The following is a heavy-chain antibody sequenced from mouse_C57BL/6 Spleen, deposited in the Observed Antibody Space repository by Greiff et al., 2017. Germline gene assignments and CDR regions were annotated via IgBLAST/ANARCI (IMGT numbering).Heavy chain of an antibody. J-gene: IGHJ2*01. CDR2: ISGGGGNT. D-gene: IGHD2-2*01. CDR3: ARIYYGYDGGYYFDD. V-gene: IGHV5-9*01. CDR1: GFTFSSYT. Sequence: EVQLQESGGGLVKPGGSLKLSCAASGFTFSSYTMSWVRQTPEKRLEWVATISGGGGNTYYPDSVKGRFTISRDNAKNTLYLQMSSLRSEDTALYYCARIYYGYDGGYYFDDWGQGTTLTVSS.